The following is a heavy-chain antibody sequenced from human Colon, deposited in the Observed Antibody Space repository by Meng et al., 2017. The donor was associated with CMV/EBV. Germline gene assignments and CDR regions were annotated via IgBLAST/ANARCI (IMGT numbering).Heavy chain of an antibody. CDR1: GFTFVDFA. J-gene: IGHJ4*02. Sequence: GESLKISCAASGFTFVDFAMIWARQVPGKGLEWVSGINWNGGSTGYADSVKGRFTISRDNAKNSLYLQMNSLRAEDTALYYCARELLYYDSSGCFDYWGQGTLVTVSS. V-gene: IGHV3-20*04. D-gene: IGHD3-22*01. CDR3: ARELLYYDSSGCFDY. CDR2: INWNGGST.